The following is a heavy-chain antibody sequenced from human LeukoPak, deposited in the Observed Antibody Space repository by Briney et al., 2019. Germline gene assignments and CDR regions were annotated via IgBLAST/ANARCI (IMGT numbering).Heavy chain of an antibody. J-gene: IGHJ4*02. V-gene: IGHV1-46*01. Sequence: ASLKVSCKASGYSFSNYYMHWVRQAPGQGLEWLGIINCSGGTTNYAQKFQGRVTLTRDTSTSTVYMELSSLRSDDTAVYYCARGIEVGGSFDYWGQGPLVIVSS. CDR2: INCSGGTT. CDR3: ARGIEVGGSFDY. CDR1: GYSFSNYY. D-gene: IGHD3-10*01.